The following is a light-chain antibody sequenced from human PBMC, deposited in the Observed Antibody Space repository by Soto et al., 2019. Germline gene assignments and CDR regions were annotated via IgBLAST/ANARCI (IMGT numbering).Light chain of an antibody. CDR1: QSVSSN. CDR2: GAS. J-gene: IGKJ4*01. V-gene: IGKV3-15*01. CDR3: QHHSRSQVLT. Sequence: EIVMTQSPATLSVSPGEGATVSCRASQSVSSNLAWYQQKPGQAPRLLIYGASTRATGIPARFSGSGSGTDFTLTISRLEPEDLAVYFCQHHSRSQVLTFGGGTKVQIK.